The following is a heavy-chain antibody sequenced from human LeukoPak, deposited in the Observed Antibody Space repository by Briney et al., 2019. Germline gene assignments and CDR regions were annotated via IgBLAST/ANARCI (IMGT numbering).Heavy chain of an antibody. CDR2: INHSGST. Sequence: SETLSLTCAVYGGSFSGYYWSWIRQPPGKGLEWIGEINHSGSTNYNPPLKSRVTISVDTSKNQFSLKLSSVTAADTAVYYCASFPLNYDSSGYYSFFDYWGQGTLVTVSS. CDR3: ASFPLNYDSSGYYSFFDY. J-gene: IGHJ4*02. CDR1: GGSFSGYY. D-gene: IGHD3-22*01. V-gene: IGHV4-34*01.